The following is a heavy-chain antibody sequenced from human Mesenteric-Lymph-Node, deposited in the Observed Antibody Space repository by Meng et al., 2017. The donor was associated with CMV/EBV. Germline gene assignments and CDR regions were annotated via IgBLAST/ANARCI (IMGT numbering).Heavy chain of an antibody. V-gene: IGHV2-5*02. D-gene: IGHD3-16*01. Sequence: LTSTFSGFSLTTTVVGVGWIRPPPGQALEWLVLIYWDDDRHYSPSLKNRLTITKDTSKSQVVLTMTNMDPVDTATYYCARRNYGPFDYWGQGTLVTVSS. CDR2: IYWDDDR. CDR1: GFSLTTTVVG. J-gene: IGHJ4*02. CDR3: ARRNYGPFDY.